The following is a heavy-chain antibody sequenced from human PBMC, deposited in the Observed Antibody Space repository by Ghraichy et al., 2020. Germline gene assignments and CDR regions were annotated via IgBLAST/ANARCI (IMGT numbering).Heavy chain of an antibody. J-gene: IGHJ3*02. CDR1: EFTFRNYW. V-gene: IGHV3-7*03. CDR2: INEDGSEK. D-gene: IGHD6-19*01. CDR3: ARDLDIEVGSVHFDAFDI. Sequence: GGSLRLSCGASEFTFRNYWMNWVRQAPGKGLEWVANINEDGSEKNYVDSVKGRFTISRDNAKNSLYLQMNSLRAEDTAVYYCARDLDIEVGSVHFDAFDIWGQGTKVTVSS.